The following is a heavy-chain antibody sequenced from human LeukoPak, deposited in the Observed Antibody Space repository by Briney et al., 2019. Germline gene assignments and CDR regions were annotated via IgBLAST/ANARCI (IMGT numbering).Heavy chain of an antibody. CDR1: GAPISSYY. CDR2: IYYSGST. J-gene: IGHJ4*02. CDR3: ARARRGSGGSCYFDY. Sequence: SETLSLTCTVSGAPISSYYWSWIRQPPGKGLEWIGYIYYSGSTNYNPSLKSRVTISVDTSKNQFSLKLSSVTAADTAVYYCARARRGSGGSCYFDYWGQGTLVTVSS. D-gene: IGHD2-15*01. V-gene: IGHV4-59*01.